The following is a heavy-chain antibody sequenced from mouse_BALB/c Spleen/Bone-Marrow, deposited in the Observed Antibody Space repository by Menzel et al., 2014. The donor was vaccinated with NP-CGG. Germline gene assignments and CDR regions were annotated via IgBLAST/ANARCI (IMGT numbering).Heavy chain of an antibody. Sequence: VQLQESGAELVKPGASVKLSCKASGYTFTSYWMHWVKQRPGQSLEWIGEINPSNGRTNYNEKFKSKATLTVDNSSSTAYMQLSILTSEHSAVYYCARRTTTVVATDYWGQGTTLTVSS. CDR1: GYTFTSYW. V-gene: IGHV1S81*02. CDR3: ARRTTTVVATDY. J-gene: IGHJ2*01. D-gene: IGHD1-1*01. CDR2: INPSNGRT.